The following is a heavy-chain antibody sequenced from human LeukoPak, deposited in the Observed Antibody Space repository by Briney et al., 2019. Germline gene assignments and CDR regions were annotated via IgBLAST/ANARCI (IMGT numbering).Heavy chain of an antibody. Sequence: PSETLSLTCAVYGGSFSGYYWSWIRQPPGKGLEWIGEINHSGSTNYNPSLKSRVTISVDTSKSQFSPKLSSVTAADTAVYYCARGSSWHDYWGQGTLVTVSS. D-gene: IGHD6-13*01. J-gene: IGHJ4*02. CDR1: GGSFSGYY. CDR2: INHSGST. CDR3: ARGSSWHDY. V-gene: IGHV4-34*01.